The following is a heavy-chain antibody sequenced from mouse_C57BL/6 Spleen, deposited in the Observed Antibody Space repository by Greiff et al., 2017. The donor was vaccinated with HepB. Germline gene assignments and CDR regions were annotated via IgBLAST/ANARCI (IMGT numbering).Heavy chain of an antibody. CDR3: AIGITTVASRAY. V-gene: IGHV1-74*01. Sequence: QVQLQQPGAELVKPGASVKVSCKASGYTFTSYWMHWVKQRPGQGLEWIGRIHPSDSDNNYNQKFKGKATLTVDKSSSTAYMQLSSLTSEDSAVYYCAIGITTVASRAYWGQGTLVTVSA. D-gene: IGHD1-1*01. J-gene: IGHJ3*01. CDR1: GYTFTSYW. CDR2: IHPSDSDN.